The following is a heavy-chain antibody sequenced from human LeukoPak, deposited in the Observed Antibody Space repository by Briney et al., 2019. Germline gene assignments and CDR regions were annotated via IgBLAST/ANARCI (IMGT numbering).Heavy chain of an antibody. Sequence: AGGSLRLSCAASGFTFSSYTMNWVRQAPGKGLEWVSSISSSTNYRYYADSVKGRVTIPRDNAKNSLYLQMNSLRAEDTAVYYCARDPSYCSSTNCYPWGQGTLVTVSS. D-gene: IGHD2-2*01. J-gene: IGHJ5*02. CDR3: ARDPSYCSSTNCYP. CDR2: ISSSTNYR. CDR1: GFTFSSYT. V-gene: IGHV3-21*01.